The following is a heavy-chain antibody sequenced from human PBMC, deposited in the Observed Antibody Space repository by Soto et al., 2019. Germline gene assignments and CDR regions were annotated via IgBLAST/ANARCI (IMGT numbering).Heavy chain of an antibody. Sequence: SETLSLTXTVSGGSISSYYWSWIRQPPGKGLEWIGYIYYSGSTNYNPSLKSRVTISVDTSKNQFSLKLSSVTAADTAVYYCARGYYYYYGMDVWGQGTTVTVSS. CDR3: ARGYYYYYGMDV. CDR2: IYYSGST. V-gene: IGHV4-59*01. CDR1: GGSISSYY. J-gene: IGHJ6*02. D-gene: IGHD1-20*01.